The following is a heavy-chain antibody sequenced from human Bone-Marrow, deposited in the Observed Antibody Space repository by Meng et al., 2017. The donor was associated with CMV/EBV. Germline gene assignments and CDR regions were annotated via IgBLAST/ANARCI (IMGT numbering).Heavy chain of an antibody. CDR2: IYSGGSST. D-gene: IGHD2-15*01. Sequence: GESLKISCAASGFTFSSYAMSWVRQAPGKGLEWVSVIYSGGSSTYYADPVKGRFTISRDNAKNSLYLQMNSLRAEDTAVYYCARDVLRYCSSVTCYPYGMDVWGQGTTVTVSS. CDR1: GFTFSSYA. V-gene: IGHV3-23*03. J-gene: IGHJ6*02. CDR3: ARDVLRYCSSVTCYPYGMDV.